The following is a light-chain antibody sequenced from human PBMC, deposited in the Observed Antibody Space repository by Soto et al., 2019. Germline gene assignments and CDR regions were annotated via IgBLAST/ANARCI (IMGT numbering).Light chain of an antibody. CDR3: CSYPSL. CDR2: DVT. V-gene: IGLV2-11*01. Sequence: QSALTQPRSVSGSPGQSVTISCTGTSSDVGAYNYVSWYQQYPGKAPKLLIYDVTKRPSGVPDRFSGSKSGNTASLTISGLQAEDEADYYCCSYPSLFGGWTKVTVL. CDR1: SSDVGAYNY. J-gene: IGLJ2*01.